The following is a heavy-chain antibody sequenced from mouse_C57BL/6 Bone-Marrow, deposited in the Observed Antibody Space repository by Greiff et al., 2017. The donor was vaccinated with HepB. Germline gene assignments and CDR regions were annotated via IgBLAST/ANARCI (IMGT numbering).Heavy chain of an antibody. CDR1: GYAFSSSW. CDR2: IYPGDGDT. V-gene: IGHV1-82*01. J-gene: IGHJ3*01. D-gene: IGHD1-1*01. Sequence: VKLQQSGPELVKPGASVKISCKASGYAFSSSWMNWVKQRPGKGLEWIGRIYPGDGDTNYNGKFKGKATLTADKSSSTAYMQLSSLTSEDSAVYFCARKGYYGSSYWFAYWGQGTLVTVSA. CDR3: ARKGYYGSSYWFAY.